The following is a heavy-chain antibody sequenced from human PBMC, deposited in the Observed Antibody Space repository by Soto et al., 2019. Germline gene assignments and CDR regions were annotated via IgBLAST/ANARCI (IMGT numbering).Heavy chain of an antibody. CDR1: GFTFTSYW. CDR3: VRDIASRL. CDR2: INKDGSEK. J-gene: IGHJ6*04. D-gene: IGHD2-15*01. V-gene: IGHV3-7*01. Sequence: EVQVVESGGGLVQPGGSLRLSCAASGFTFTSYWMTWVRQAPGRGLEWVANINKDGSEKSYVDSVKGRFTIYRDNAKSSLYLQMNSLRADATAVYYCVRDIASRLWGKGTTVIVSS.